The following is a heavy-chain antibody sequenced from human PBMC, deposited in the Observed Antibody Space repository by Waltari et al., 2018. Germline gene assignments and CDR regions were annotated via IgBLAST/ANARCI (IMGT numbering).Heavy chain of an antibody. Sequence: QLQLQESGPGLVKSSETPSLTCDVSGGSISSINYTGGWLRQTPGKGLEWIASIYYSGNTYYNPSLKSRVTISVDTSKNQFSLRLSSVTAADTAVYYCARTYSGDYEFWFDPWGQGTLVTVSS. CDR1: GGSISSINYT. CDR3: ARTYSGDYEFWFDP. V-gene: IGHV4-39*05. D-gene: IGHD1-26*01. CDR2: IYYSGNT. J-gene: IGHJ5*02.